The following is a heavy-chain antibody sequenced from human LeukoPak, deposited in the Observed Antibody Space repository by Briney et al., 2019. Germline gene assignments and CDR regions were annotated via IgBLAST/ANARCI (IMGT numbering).Heavy chain of an antibody. CDR1: GYSISSGYY. D-gene: IGHD1-26*01. CDR3: AREGSGSFDY. J-gene: IGHJ4*02. Sequence: SETLSLTCTVSGYSISSGYYWGWIRQPPGKGLEWIGSIYHSGSTYYNPSLKSRVTISVDTSKNQFSLKLSSVTAADTAVCYCAREGSGSFDYWGQGTLVTVSS. V-gene: IGHV4-38-2*02. CDR2: IYHSGST.